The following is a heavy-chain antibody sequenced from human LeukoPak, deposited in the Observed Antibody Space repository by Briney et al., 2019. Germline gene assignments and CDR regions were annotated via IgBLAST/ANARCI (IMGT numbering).Heavy chain of an antibody. V-gene: IGHV3-23*01. CDR1: GFTFSTYA. CDR3: AKDPSDLGGSGSNNYFDC. D-gene: IGHD3-10*01. J-gene: IGHJ4*02. Sequence: PGGSLRLSCAASGFTFSTYAMTWVRQAPGKGLEWVSGISGSVDNTYYADSVKGRFTISRDNSKNTLYLQMNSLRAEDTAVYYCAKDPSDLGGSGSNNYFDCWGQGTLVTVSS. CDR2: ISGSVDNT.